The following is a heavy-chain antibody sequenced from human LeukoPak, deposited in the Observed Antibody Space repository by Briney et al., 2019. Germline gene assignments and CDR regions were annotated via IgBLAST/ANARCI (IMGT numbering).Heavy chain of an antibody. Sequence: SSETLSLTCTVSGGSISSYYWSWIRQPPGKGLEWIGYIYYSGSTNYNPSLKSRVTISVDTSKNQFSLKLSSVTAADTAVYYCARGPVLRFLEGMAFDIWGQGTMVTVSS. CDR2: IYYSGST. V-gene: IGHV4-59*01. CDR1: GGSISSYY. D-gene: IGHD3-3*01. CDR3: ARGPVLRFLEGMAFDI. J-gene: IGHJ3*02.